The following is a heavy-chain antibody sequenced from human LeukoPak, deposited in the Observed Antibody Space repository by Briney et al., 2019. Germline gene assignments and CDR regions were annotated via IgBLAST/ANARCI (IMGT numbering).Heavy chain of an antibody. D-gene: IGHD2-8*01. Sequence: PGGSLRLSCAASGFTFSDHYMDWVRQAPGEGLEWLGRCRNKPTCYTTTYATSVKGRFTISRDDSKNSVYLQMNSLKTEDTALYYCTRSYAGTLCDYWGQGTLVTVSS. J-gene: IGHJ4*02. CDR1: GFTFSDHY. CDR3: TRSYAGTLCDY. CDR2: CRNKPTCYTT. V-gene: IGHV3-72*01.